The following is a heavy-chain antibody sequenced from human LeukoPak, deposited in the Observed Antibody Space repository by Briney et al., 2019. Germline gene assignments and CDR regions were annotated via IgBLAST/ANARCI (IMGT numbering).Heavy chain of an antibody. CDR1: GFTFSKYL. J-gene: IGHJ4*02. V-gene: IGHV3-74*01. CDR3: ATKQWLAPPPDS. D-gene: IGHD6-19*01. CDR2: INTDGTVT. Sequence: GGSLRLSCAASGFTFSKYLMHWVRQAPGKGLESVSRINTDGTVTTYADSVKGRFTVSRDNADNTMFLQMNSLRDEDTAVYYCATKQWLAPPPDSWGQGTPVTVSS.